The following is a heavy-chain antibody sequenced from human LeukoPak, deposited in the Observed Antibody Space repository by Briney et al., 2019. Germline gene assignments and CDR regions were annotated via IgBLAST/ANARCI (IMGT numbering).Heavy chain of an antibody. CDR2: MHYSGST. V-gene: IGHV4-59*01. Sequence: SQTLSLTCTVSGASISSYYWNWIRQPPGKGLEWIGYMHYSGSTNYNPSLKSRVTISVDASKHQFSLKLNSVTSADTAVYYCARDTRYYDNSGYYYFDYWGRGTLVTVSS. D-gene: IGHD3-22*01. CDR3: ARDTRYYDNSGYYYFDY. J-gene: IGHJ4*02. CDR1: GASISSYY.